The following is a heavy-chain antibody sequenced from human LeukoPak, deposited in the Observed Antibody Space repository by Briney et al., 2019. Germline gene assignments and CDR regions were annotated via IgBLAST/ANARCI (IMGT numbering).Heavy chain of an antibody. Sequence: GGSLRLSCAASGFTFRTSGMNWVRQAPGKGPEWVSYISSSGTTISYAQSVKGRFTISRDNAKNSLYLQMDSLRAEDTAVYYCARGRGATLDYWGQGTLVTVSS. D-gene: IGHD1-26*01. CDR3: ARGRGATLDY. V-gene: IGHV3-48*04. CDR1: GFTFRTSG. CDR2: ISSSGTTI. J-gene: IGHJ4*02.